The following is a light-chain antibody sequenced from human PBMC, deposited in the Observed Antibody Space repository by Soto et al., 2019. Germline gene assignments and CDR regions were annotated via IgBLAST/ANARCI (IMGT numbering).Light chain of an antibody. CDR1: QSVDSY. J-gene: IGKJ5*01. CDR3: QQYGKSPNT. V-gene: IGKV3-20*01. Sequence: EIVLTQSPASLSLSPGERATLSCRASQSVDSYLVWYQQKPGQAPRLLIYGASSRATGIPDRFSGSGSGTDFTLTISRLEPEDLAVYYCQQYGKSPNTFGQGTRLEIK. CDR2: GAS.